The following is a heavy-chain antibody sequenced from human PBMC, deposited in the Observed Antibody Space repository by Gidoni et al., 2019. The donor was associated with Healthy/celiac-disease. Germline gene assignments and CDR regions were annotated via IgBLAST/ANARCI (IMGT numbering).Heavy chain of an antibody. Sequence: QVQLVESGGGVVQLGRSLRLSCAASGFTFSSYAMHWVRQAPGTGLEWVAVISYDGSNKYYADSVKGRFTISRDNSKNTLYLQMNSLRAEDTAVYYCARDWEDIVVVPGHLDYWGQGTLVTVSS. CDR3: ARDWEDIVVVPGHLDY. D-gene: IGHD2-2*01. CDR2: ISYDGSNK. V-gene: IGHV3-30-3*01. J-gene: IGHJ4*02. CDR1: GFTFSSYA.